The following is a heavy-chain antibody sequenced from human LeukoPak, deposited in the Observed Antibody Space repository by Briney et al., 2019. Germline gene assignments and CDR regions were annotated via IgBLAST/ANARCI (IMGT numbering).Heavy chain of an antibody. CDR1: GYXFTSYW. V-gene: IGHV5-51*01. Sequence: GESLKISCNGSGYXFTSYWIGWVRQMPGKGLEWMGIIYPGDSDTRYSPSFQGQVTISADKSISTAYLQWSSLKASDTAMYYCARQGLAYYDSSGYFYWYFDLWGRGSLVTVSS. D-gene: IGHD3-22*01. J-gene: IGHJ2*01. CDR2: IYPGDSDT. CDR3: ARQGLAYYDSSGYFYWYFDL.